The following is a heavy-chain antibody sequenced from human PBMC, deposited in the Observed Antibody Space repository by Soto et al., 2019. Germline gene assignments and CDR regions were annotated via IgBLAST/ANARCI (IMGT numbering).Heavy chain of an antibody. CDR1: GYTFTTYG. CDR3: ARVTGRSGWYDFGNWFDP. D-gene: IGHD6-19*01. CDR2: ISTTNGRT. V-gene: IGHV1-18*01. J-gene: IGHJ5*01. Sequence: QVQLMQSGAEVKKPGASVKVSCKATGYTFTTYGITWMRQAPGQGLEWMGWISTTNGRTRYAQKFQGRVTMTTDTSTTTVYMDLRSLRSDDTAVYYCARVTGRSGWYDFGNWFDPWGQGTLVTVSS.